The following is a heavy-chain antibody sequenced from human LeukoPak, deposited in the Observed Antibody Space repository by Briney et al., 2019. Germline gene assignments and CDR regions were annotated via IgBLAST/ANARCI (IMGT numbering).Heavy chain of an antibody. V-gene: IGHV3-48*01. J-gene: IGHJ4*02. CDR3: ARDRGDYVWGSYRSFDY. CDR1: GFTFSSYS. Sequence: GGSLRLSCAASGFTFSSYSMNWVRQAPGKGLEWVSYISSSSSTIYYADSVKGRFTISRDNAKNSLYLQMNSLRAEDTAVYYCARDRGDYVWGSYRSFDYWGQGTLVTVSS. CDR2: ISSSSSTI. D-gene: IGHD3-16*02.